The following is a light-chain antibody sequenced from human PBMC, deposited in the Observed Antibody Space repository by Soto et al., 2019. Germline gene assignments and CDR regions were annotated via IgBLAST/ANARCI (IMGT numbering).Light chain of an antibody. CDR1: SSDVGGYNY. J-gene: IGLJ2*01. CDR2: DVS. Sequence: QSALTQPASVSGSPGQSITISCTGTSSDVGGYNYVSSYQQHPGKAPKLMIYDVSNRPSGVSNRFSGSKSGNTASLTISGLQAEDEADYYCSSYTSRYTLVFGGGTQLTVL. CDR3: SSYTSRYTLV. V-gene: IGLV2-14*01.